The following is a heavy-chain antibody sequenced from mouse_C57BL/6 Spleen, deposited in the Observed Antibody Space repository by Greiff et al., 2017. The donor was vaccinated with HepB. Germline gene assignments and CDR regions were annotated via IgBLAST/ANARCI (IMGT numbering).Heavy chain of an antibody. CDR3: SRPYYSNYEAWFAY. CDR2: ISSGSSTI. D-gene: IGHD2-5*01. CDR1: GFTFSDYG. Sequence: VQLKQSGGGLVKPGGSLKLSCAASGFTFSDYGMHWVRQAPEKGLEWVAYISSGSSTIYYADTVKGRFTISRDNAKNTLFLQMTSLRSEDTAMYYCSRPYYSNYEAWFAYWGQGTLVTVSA. J-gene: IGHJ3*01. V-gene: IGHV5-17*01.